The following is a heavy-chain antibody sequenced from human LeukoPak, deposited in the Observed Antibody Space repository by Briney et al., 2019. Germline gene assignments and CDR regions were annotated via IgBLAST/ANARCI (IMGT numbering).Heavy chain of an antibody. D-gene: IGHD3-10*01. Sequence: PSQTLSLTCTVSGGSISSGGHYWTWIRQHPGKGLEWIGYIFDSGSTYYNPSLKSRVTISVDVSKNQFSLKLSSVTAADTAVYYCARGTYDYGSENYPLAYFDCWGQGTLVTVSS. CDR2: IFDSGST. V-gene: IGHV4-31*03. CDR3: ARGTYDYGSENYPLAYFDC. J-gene: IGHJ4*02. CDR1: GGSISSGGHY.